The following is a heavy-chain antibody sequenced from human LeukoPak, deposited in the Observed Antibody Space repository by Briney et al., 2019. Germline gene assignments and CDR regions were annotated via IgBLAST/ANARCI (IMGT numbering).Heavy chain of an antibody. CDR1: GFTFSSYA. D-gene: IGHD3-16*01. J-gene: IGHJ6*02. CDR3: ARDYASSTGHYGMDV. V-gene: IGHV3-30-3*01. CDR2: ISYDGSNK. Sequence: GRSLRLSCAASGFTFSSYAMRWVRPAPGKGVEGVAVISYDGSNKYYADSVKGRFTISRDNSKKTLYLQMNSRRAEDTAVYYCARDYASSTGHYGMDVWGQGTTVTVSS.